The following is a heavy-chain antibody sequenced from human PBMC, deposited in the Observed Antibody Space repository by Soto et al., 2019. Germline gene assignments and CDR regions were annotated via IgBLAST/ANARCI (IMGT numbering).Heavy chain of an antibody. V-gene: IGHV1-24*01. J-gene: IGHJ3*02. CDR3: ATDFYNWNRRAFIHAFDI. D-gene: IGHD1-20*01. Sequence: ASVKVSCKVSGYTLTELSMHWVRQAPGKGLEWMGGFDPEDGETIYAQKFQGRVTMTEDTSTDTAYMELSSLRSEDTAVYYCATDFYNWNRRAFIHAFDIWGQGTMVTAS. CDR2: FDPEDGET. CDR1: GYTLTELS.